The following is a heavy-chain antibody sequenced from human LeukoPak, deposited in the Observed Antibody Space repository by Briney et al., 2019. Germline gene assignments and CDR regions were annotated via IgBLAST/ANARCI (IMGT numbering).Heavy chain of an antibody. J-gene: IGHJ4*02. CDR3: ARGLYGSGRPSLMAH. D-gene: IGHD3-10*01. CDR1: GFPFHNYW. CDR2: INQDENEK. V-gene: IGHV3-7*01. Sequence: PGGSLRLSCAASGFPFHNYWMTWVRQAPGKGLEWVANINQDENEKYYVDSVKGRFTISRDNAETSLFLQMTSLRVEDTAIYYCARGLYGSGRPSLMAHWGLGTLVAVSS.